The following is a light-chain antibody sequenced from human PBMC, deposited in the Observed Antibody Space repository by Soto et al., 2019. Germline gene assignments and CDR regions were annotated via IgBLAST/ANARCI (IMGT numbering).Light chain of an antibody. CDR3: SSYTSASTPLV. J-gene: IGLJ2*01. V-gene: IGLV2-14*01. CDR2: DVS. Sequence: QSVLTQPASGSGSPGQSITISCTGTGSDVGGYNYVSWYQQHPGNAPKVMIYDVSNRPSGVSNRFSGSKSGNTASLTISGLQAEDEADYYCSSYTSASTPLVFGGGTKVTVL. CDR1: GSDVGGYNY.